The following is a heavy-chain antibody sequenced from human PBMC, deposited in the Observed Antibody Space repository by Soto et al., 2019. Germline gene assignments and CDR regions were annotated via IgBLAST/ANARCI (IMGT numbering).Heavy chain of an antibody. CDR2: INHSGST. CDR3: ARAPWGWLLSGYYYYMDV. Sequence: QVQLQQWGAGLLKPSETLSLTCAVYGGSFSGYYWSWIRQPPGKGLEWIGEINHSGSTNYNPSLKSRFTISVDTSKNQFSLKLSSVTAADTAVYYCARAPWGWLLSGYYYYMDVWGKGTTVTVSS. J-gene: IGHJ6*03. CDR1: GGSFSGYY. D-gene: IGHD5-12*01. V-gene: IGHV4-34*01.